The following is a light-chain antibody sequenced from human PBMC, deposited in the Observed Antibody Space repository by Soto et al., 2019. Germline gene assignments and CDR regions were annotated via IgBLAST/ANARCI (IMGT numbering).Light chain of an antibody. CDR1: TSNIGSNT. J-gene: IGLJ2*01. CDR2: SDN. Sequence: QLVLTQPPSASGTPGQRVTISCSGSTSNIGSNTVNWYQQLPGTAPKLLIYSDNQRPSGVPDRFSGSKSGTSASLAISGLQSEDETDYYCAAWDDSLIGVVFGGGTKLTVL. CDR3: AAWDDSLIGVV. V-gene: IGLV1-44*01.